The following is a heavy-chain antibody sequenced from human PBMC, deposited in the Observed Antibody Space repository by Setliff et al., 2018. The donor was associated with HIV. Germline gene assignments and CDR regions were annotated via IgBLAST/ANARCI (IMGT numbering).Heavy chain of an antibody. CDR2: IYAAGAT. J-gene: IGHJ4*02. D-gene: IGHD5-12*01. CDR1: GFSVGDNY. V-gene: IGHV3-53*01. Sequence: GGSLRLSCEISGFSVGDNYMTWVRQTPKMGLEWVSLIYAAGATYYADSVEGRFTISRDTSTNTLYLQVNSLRAEDTAVYYCAKRYHIVATIFHDYWGQGTLVTVSS. CDR3: AKRYHIVATIFHDY.